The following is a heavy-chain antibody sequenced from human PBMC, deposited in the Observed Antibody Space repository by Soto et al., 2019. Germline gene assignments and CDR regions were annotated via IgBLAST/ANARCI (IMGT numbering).Heavy chain of an antibody. V-gene: IGHV3-30-3*01. D-gene: IGHD3-3*01. CDR1: GFTFSSYA. Sequence: ESGGGVVQPGRSLRLSCAASGFTFSSYAMHWVRQAPGKGLEWVAVISYDGSNKYYADSVKGRFTISRDNSKNTLYLQMTSLRAEDTAVYYCARDYYENWGQGTLVTVSS. CDR2: ISYDGSNK. J-gene: IGHJ4*02. CDR3: ARDYYEN.